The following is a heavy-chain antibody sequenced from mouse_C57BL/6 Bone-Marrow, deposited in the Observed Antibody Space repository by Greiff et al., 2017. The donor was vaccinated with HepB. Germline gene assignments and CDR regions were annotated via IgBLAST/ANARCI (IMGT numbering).Heavy chain of an antibody. CDR1: GFSLTSYG. D-gene: IGHD1-1*01. Sequence: VKLVESGPGLVAPSQRLSITCTVSGFSLTSYGVHWVRQPPGKGLEWLVVIWSDGSTTYNSALKSRLSISKDNSKSQVFLKMNSLQTDDTAMYYCARQIYYGSRNYAMDYWGQGTSVTVSS. CDR3: ARQIYYGSRNYAMDY. J-gene: IGHJ4*01. CDR2: IWSDGST. V-gene: IGHV2-6-1*01.